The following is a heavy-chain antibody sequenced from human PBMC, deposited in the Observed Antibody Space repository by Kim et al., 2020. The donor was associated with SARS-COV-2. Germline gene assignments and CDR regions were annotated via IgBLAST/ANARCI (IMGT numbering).Heavy chain of an antibody. CDR1: GFTFSNAW. D-gene: IGHD3-3*01. CDR2: IKSKTDGGTT. J-gene: IGHJ3*02. CDR3: TTDIRFLEWLPAGNDAFDI. V-gene: IGHV3-15*01. Sequence: GGSLRLSCAASGFTFSNAWMSWVRQAPGKGLEWVGRIKSKTDGGTTDYAAPVKGRFTISRDDSKNTLYLQMNSLKTEDTAVYYCTTDIRFLEWLPAGNDAFDIWGQGTMVTVSS.